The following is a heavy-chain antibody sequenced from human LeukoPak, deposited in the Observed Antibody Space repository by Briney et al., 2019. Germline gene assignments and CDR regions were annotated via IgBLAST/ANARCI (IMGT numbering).Heavy chain of an antibody. CDR1: GGSISSYY. V-gene: IGHV4-59*01. D-gene: IGHD3-10*01. CDR3: AREGRTYYYGSGDNWLHP. J-gene: IGHJ5*02. CDR2: IYYSGST. Sequence: PSETLSLTCTVSGGSISSYYWSWIRQPPGKGLEWIGYIYYSGSTNYNPSLKSRVTISVDTSKNQFSLKLSSVTAGDTAGYYCAREGRTYYYGSGDNWLHPWAQGTRVTVSS.